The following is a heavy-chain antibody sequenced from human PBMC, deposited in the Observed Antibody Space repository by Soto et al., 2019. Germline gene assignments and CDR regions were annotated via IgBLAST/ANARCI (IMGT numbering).Heavy chain of an antibody. D-gene: IGHD6-19*01. CDR2: IIPIFGTA. J-gene: IGHJ6*02. V-gene: IGHV1-69*12. CDR1: GGTFSSYA. Sequence: QVQLVQSGAAVKKPGSSVKVSCKASGGTFSSYAISWVRQAPGQGLEWMGGIIPIFGTANYAQKFQGRVTITADESTSTAYMELSSLRSEDTAVYYCVARYSGWHYYYGMDVWGQGTTVTVSS. CDR3: VARYSGWHYYYGMDV.